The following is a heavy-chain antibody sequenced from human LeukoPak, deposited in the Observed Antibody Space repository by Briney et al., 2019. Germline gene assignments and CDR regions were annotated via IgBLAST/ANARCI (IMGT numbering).Heavy chain of an antibody. CDR1: GYTFTGYY. CDR2: INPNSGGT. Sequence: ASVKVSGKASGYTFTGYYMHWVRQAPGQGLEWMGWINPNSGGTNYAQKFQGRVTMTRDTSISTAYMELSRLRSDDTAVYYCARVRIAVAGKYYFDYWGQGTLVTVSS. V-gene: IGHV1-2*02. J-gene: IGHJ4*02. CDR3: ARVRIAVAGKYYFDY. D-gene: IGHD6-19*01.